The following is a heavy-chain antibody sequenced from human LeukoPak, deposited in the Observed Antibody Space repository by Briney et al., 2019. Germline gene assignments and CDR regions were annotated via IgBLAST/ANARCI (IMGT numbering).Heavy chain of an antibody. J-gene: IGHJ1*01. D-gene: IGHD1-26*01. CDR3: ARDPPPIVGATGYFQH. Sequence: PGGSLRLSCAASGFTFSSYAMHWVRQAPGKGLEWVAVISYDGSNKYYADSVKGRFTISRDNSKNTLYLQMNSLRAEDTAVYYCARDPPPIVGATGYFQHWGQGTLVTVSS. CDR2: ISYDGSNK. V-gene: IGHV3-30-3*01. CDR1: GFTFSSYA.